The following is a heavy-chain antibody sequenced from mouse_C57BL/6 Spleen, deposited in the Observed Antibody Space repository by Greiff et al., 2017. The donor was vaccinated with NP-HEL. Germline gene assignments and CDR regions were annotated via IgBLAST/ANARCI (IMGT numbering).Heavy chain of an antibody. CDR3: ASYDYDGGPWFAY. J-gene: IGHJ3*01. D-gene: IGHD2-4*01. CDR1: GYSFTGYY. V-gene: IGHV1-42*01. CDR2: INPSTGGT. Sequence: VQLQQSGPELVKPGASVKISCKASGYSFTGYYMNWVKQSPEKSLEWIGEINPSTGGTTYNQKFKAKATLTVDKSSSTAYMQLKSLTSEDSAVYYCASYDYDGGPWFAYWGQGTLVTVSA.